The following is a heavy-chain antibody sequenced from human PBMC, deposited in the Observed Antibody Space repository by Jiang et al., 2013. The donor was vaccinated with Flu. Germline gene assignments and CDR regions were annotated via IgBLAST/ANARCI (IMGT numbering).Heavy chain of an antibody. V-gene: IGHV1-2*02. J-gene: IGHJ4*02. CDR2: INPKSGEA. D-gene: IGHD5-24*01. Sequence: PGASVKVSCKAFGYKFIDYYIHWMRQAPGQGLGQGLEYMGWINPKSGEAKYAQKFKGRVTMTRDTSINTAYMEVTSLRFDDSAIYFCTRDPDRWKDFFDYWGQGTRVTVSS. CDR1: GYKFIDYY. CDR3: TRDPDRWKDFFDY.